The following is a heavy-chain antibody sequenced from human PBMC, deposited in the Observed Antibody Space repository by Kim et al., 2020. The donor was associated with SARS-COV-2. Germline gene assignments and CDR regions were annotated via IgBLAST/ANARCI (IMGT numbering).Heavy chain of an antibody. V-gene: IGHV4-34*01. CDR3: ARLFRYSSGWYPSPFDY. D-gene: IGHD6-19*01. Sequence: LKSRVAISVDSSKNQFSLKLSSVTAADTAVYYCARLFRYSSGWYPSPFDYWGQGTLVTVSS. J-gene: IGHJ4*02.